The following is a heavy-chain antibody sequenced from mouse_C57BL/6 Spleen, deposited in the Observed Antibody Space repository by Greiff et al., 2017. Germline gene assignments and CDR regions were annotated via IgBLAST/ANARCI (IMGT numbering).Heavy chain of an antibody. D-gene: IGHD1-1*01. V-gene: IGHV1-69*01. CDR3: ARSNYYGSSY. J-gene: IGHJ2*01. Sequence: QVQLQQSGAELVMPGASVKLSCKASGYTFTSYWMPWVKQRPGQGLEWIGEIDPSDSYTNYNQKSKGKSTLPVDKSTSTAYMQLSSLTSEDSAVYYCARSNYYGSSYWGQGTTLTVSS. CDR1: GYTFTSYW. CDR2: IDPSDSYT.